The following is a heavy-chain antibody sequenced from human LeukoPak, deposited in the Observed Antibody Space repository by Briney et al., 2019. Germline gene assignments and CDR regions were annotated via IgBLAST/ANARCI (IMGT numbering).Heavy chain of an antibody. J-gene: IGHJ6*01. CDR2: IYYSGST. Sequence: SETLSLTCTVSGGSISSYYWSWIRQPPGKGLEWIWYIYYSGSTNYNPSLKSRVTISVDTSKNQFSLKLSSVTAADTAVYYCARHGAYSSGWYGGLYYYYGMDVWGQGTTVTVSS. CDR3: ARHGAYSSGWYGGLYYYYGMDV. D-gene: IGHD6-19*01. CDR1: GGSISSYY. V-gene: IGHV4-59*08.